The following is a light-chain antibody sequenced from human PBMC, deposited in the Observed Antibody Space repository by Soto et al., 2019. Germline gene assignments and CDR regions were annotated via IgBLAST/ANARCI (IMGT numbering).Light chain of an antibody. Sequence: QSVLTQPASLSGSPGQSITISCTGTSSDVGGYNYVSWYQQHPGKAPKLMIYDVSNRPSGVSNRFSGSKSGNTASLTISGLQAEDEADYYCSSYTSSRTLVFGTGTKVTVL. J-gene: IGLJ1*01. V-gene: IGLV2-14*01. CDR2: DVS. CDR1: SSDVGGYNY. CDR3: SSYTSSRTLV.